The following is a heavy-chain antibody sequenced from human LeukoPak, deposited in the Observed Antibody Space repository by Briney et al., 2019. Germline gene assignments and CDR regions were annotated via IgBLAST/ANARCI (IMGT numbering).Heavy chain of an antibody. CDR2: INTNAGNP. V-gene: IGHV7-4-1*02. J-gene: IGHJ4*02. CDR1: GYTFTGYY. Sequence: ASVKVSCKASGYTFTGYYMHWVRQAPGQGLEWMGWINTNAGNPTYAQGFTGRFVFSLDTSVSTAYLQISSLKAEDTAVYYCARGGVSGWYNFDYWGQGTLVTVSS. CDR3: ARGGVSGWYNFDY. D-gene: IGHD6-19*01.